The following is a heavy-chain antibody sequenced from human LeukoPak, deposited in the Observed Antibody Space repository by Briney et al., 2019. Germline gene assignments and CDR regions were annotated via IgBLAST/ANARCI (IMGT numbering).Heavy chain of an antibody. CDR2: IYYSGST. CDR1: GGSISRYY. D-gene: IGHD5-24*01. V-gene: IGHV4-39*07. Sequence: SETLSLTCTVSGGSISRYYWSWIRQPPGKGLEWIGSIYYSGSTYYNPSLKSRVTISVDTSKNQFSLKLSSVTAADTAVYYCARDGYNDYYYYYMDVWGKGTTVTVSS. J-gene: IGHJ6*03. CDR3: ARDGYNDYYYYYMDV.